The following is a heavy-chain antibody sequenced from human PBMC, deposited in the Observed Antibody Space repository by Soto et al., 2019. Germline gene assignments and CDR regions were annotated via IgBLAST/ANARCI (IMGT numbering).Heavy chain of an antibody. Sequence: GGSLRLSCAASGFTFSPYAMSWVRQAPGKGLEWVSSISGSGGSTHYADSVKGRFTVSRDNSKRALSLQMSSLREEDTATYYCAKGLRRLLRTQYYYGLDVWGRGTTVTVSS. D-gene: IGHD3-10*01. J-gene: IGHJ6*02. V-gene: IGHV3-23*01. CDR2: ISGSGGST. CDR3: AKGLRRLLRTQYYYGLDV. CDR1: GFTFSPYA.